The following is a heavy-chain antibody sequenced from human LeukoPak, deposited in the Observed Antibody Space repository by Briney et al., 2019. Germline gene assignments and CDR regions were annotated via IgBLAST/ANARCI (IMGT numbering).Heavy chain of an antibody. Sequence: GGSLRLSCEPSAASRFSFRSYGMHWVRQAPGKGLDWVAVISYDGINIHYADSVKGRSTISRDNSKNTLYLQMNSLRSEDTAVYYCAKTTSITNHYHYGMDVWGQGTTVTVSS. CDR3: AKTTSITNHYHYGMDV. D-gene: IGHD2-2*01. CDR2: ISYDGINI. V-gene: IGHV3-30*18. J-gene: IGHJ6*02. CDR1: RFSFRSYG.